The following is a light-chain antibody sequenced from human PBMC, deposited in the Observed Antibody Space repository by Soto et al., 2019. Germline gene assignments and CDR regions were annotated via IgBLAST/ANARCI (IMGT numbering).Light chain of an antibody. Sequence: VLTQSPGTLSLSPGDGATLSCRGSQSISSSYLAWYQQKPGQAPRLLIYGASSRATGIPDRFSGSGSGTDFTLTINSLEPEDFAVYYCQKYDSSPRTCGQGTKVDIK. J-gene: IGKJ1*01. V-gene: IGKV3-20*01. CDR2: GAS. CDR3: QKYDSSPRT. CDR1: QSISSSY.